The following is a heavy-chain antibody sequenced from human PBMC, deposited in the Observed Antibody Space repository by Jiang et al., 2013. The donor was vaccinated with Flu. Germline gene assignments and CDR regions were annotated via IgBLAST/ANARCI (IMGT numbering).Heavy chain of an antibody. Sequence: SGAEVKKPGASVRVSCVASGFTFTDYMHWVRQAPGQGLEWMGWIKLTSGETDYSQSFQDRVTLTRDTSISTAYMELSGLTSDDTAVYYCARDPDTPMPIDFWGQGTLVTVSS. V-gene: IGHV1-2*02. CDR3: ARDPDTPMPIDF. CDR1: GFTFTDY. D-gene: IGHD5-18*01. J-gene: IGHJ4*02. CDR2: IKLTSGET.